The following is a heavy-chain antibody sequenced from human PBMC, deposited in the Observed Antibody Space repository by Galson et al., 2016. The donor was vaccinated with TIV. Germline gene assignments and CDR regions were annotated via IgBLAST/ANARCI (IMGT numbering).Heavy chain of an antibody. J-gene: IGHJ5*02. Sequence: SVKVSCKASGYSFINHDINWVRQATGQGLEWMGWMNPYSGNTGYAQKFQGRVTMTRNTAISTAYMELNSLTSEDTAVYYCARAVGGNWFDPWSQGTLVTVSS. CDR1: GYSFINHD. V-gene: IGHV1-8*02. CDR2: MNPYSGNT. D-gene: IGHD3-16*01. CDR3: ARAVGGNWFDP.